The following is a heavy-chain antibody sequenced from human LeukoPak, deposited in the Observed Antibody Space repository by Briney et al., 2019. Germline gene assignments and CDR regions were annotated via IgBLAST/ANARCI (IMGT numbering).Heavy chain of an antibody. CDR2: IYNGGST. V-gene: IGHV3-53*01. J-gene: IGHJ6*03. D-gene: IGHD3-10*01. CDR1: GFTVRCNY. CDR3: ARVYYGSGSLHYYYYYMGV. Sequence: PGGSLRLSCAASGFTVRCNYMSWVRQAPGKGVEWVAIIYNGGSTYYAGSVQCGFTISRDNSKNTLYLQMNSLRVEDTAVYYCARVYYGSGSLHYYYYYMGVWGKGTTVTISS.